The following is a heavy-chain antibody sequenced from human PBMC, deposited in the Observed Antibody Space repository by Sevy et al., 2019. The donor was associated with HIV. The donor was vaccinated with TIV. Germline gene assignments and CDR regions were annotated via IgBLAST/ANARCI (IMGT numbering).Heavy chain of an antibody. J-gene: IGHJ3*02. Sequence: GGSLRLSCAASGFTFSSYSMNWVRQAPGKGLEWVSCISSSSSTIYYADSVKGRFTISRDNAKNSLYLQMNSLRAEDTAVYYCARRGLERRAFDIWGQGTMVTVSS. CDR2: ISSSSSTI. CDR1: GFTFSSYS. V-gene: IGHV3-48*01. D-gene: IGHD1-1*01. CDR3: ARRGLERRAFDI.